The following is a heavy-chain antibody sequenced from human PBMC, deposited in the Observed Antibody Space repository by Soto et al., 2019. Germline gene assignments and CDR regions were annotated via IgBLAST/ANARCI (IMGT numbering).Heavy chain of an antibody. CDR3: ARSFDRYAFDI. D-gene: IGHD3-9*01. Sequence: PSETLSLTCTVYGGSFSIYYWSWIRQPPGKGLEWIGEINLSGSTDYNPSLKSRVTISVETSKSQFSLKLTSVTAAVTAVYYCARSFDRYAFDIWGQGTMVTVSS. J-gene: IGHJ3*02. CDR2: INLSGST. V-gene: IGHV4-34*01. CDR1: GGSFSIYY.